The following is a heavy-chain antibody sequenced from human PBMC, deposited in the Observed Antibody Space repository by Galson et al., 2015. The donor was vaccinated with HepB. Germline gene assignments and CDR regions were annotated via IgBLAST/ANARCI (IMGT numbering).Heavy chain of an antibody. Sequence: SLRLSCAASGFTFSSYGMHWVRQAPGKGLEWVAVIWYDGSNKYYADSMKGRFTISRDNSKNTLYLQMNSPRAEDTAVYYCARDRGGDKFDYWGQGTLVTVSS. J-gene: IGHJ4*02. D-gene: IGHD4-17*01. CDR3: ARDRGGDKFDY. V-gene: IGHV3-33*01. CDR1: GFTFSSYG. CDR2: IWYDGSNK.